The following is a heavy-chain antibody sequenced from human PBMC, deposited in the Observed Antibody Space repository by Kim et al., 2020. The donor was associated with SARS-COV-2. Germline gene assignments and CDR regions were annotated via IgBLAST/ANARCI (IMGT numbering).Heavy chain of an antibody. V-gene: IGHV4-34*01. D-gene: IGHD3-10*01. J-gene: IGHJ4*02. CDR3: ARPRGYYGSGSYYNSLDYFDH. CDR2: INHSGST. Sequence: SETLSLTCAVYGGSFSGYYWSWIRQPPGKGLEWIGEINHSGSTNYNPSLKSRVTISVDTSKNQFSLKLSSVTAADTAVYYCARPRGYYGSGSYYNSLDYFDHWGRGSLVAVSS. CDR1: GGSFSGYY.